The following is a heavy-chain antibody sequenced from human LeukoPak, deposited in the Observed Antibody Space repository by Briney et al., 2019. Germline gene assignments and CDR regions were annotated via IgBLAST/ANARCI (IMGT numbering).Heavy chain of an antibody. D-gene: IGHD6-19*01. CDR3: ARGVEYSSGWYFPFEY. CDR2: IIPIFGTL. J-gene: IGHJ4*02. CDR1: GYTFTSYG. Sequence: SVKVSCKASGYTFTSYGISWVRQAPGQGLEWMGGIIPIFGTLNYAQKFQGRVTITADESTSTVYMELSSLRSDDTALYYCARGVEYSSGWYFPFEYWGQGTLVTVAS. V-gene: IGHV1-69*13.